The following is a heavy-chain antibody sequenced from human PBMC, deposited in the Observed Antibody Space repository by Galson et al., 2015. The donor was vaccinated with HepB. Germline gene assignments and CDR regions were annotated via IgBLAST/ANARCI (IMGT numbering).Heavy chain of an antibody. J-gene: IGHJ4*02. CDR3: ASSSFFSSWGNDY. Sequence: QSGAEVTKPGESLKISCKASGGTFSSYTISWVRQAPGQGLEWMGRIIPILGIANYAQKFQGRVTITADKSTSTAYMELSSLRSEDTAVYYCASSSFFSSWGNDYWGQGTLVTVSS. CDR1: GGTFSSYT. V-gene: IGHV1-69*02. CDR2: IIPILGIA. D-gene: IGHD6-13*01.